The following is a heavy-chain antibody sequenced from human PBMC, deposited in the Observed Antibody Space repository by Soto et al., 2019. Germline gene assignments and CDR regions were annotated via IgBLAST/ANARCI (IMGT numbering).Heavy chain of an antibody. CDR1: GFTFDDYA. D-gene: IGHD6-25*01. CDR3: AKDLGGFEDAFDI. CDR2: ISWNSGSI. V-gene: IGHV3-9*01. Sequence: VQLVESGGGLVQPGRSLRLSCAASGFTFDDYAMHWVRQAPGKGLEWVSGISWNSGSIGYADSVKGRFTISRDNAKNSLYLQMNSLRAEDTALYYCAKDLGGFEDAFDIWGQGTMVTVSS. J-gene: IGHJ3*02.